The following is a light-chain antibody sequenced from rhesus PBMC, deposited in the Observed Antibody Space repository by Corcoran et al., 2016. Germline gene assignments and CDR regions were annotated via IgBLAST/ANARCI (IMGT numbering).Light chain of an antibody. Sequence: DIQMTQSPSSLSASVGDTVTITCRASQGISRYLAWYHQKPGKAPKPLIYYASNLEIGVPSRFSGSGSGTEFTLTISSLQPEDFATYYCQQYNSAPFTFGPGTKLDIK. J-gene: IGKJ3*01. CDR2: YAS. CDR3: QQYNSAPFT. CDR1: QGISRY. V-gene: IGKV1-37*01.